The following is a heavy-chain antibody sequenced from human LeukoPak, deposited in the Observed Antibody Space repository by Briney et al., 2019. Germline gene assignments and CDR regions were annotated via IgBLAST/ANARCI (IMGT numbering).Heavy chain of an antibody. V-gene: IGHV3-23*01. CDR2: ISGSGGST. CDR3: AKVYTAMVLSRLDY. CDR1: GFTFSSYA. J-gene: IGHJ4*02. Sequence: GGSLGLSCAASGFTFSSYAMSWVRQAPGKGLEWVSAISGSGGSTYYADSVKGRFTISRDNSKNTLYLQMNSLRAEDTAVYYCAKVYTAMVLSRLDYWGQGTLVTVSS. D-gene: IGHD5-18*01.